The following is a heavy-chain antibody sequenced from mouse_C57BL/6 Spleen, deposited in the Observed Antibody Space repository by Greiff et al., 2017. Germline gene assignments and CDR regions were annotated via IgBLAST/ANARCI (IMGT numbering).Heavy chain of an antibody. CDR2: IDPETGGT. D-gene: IGHD1-1*01. V-gene: IGHV1-15*01. CDR3: TKDGSSLDWFAY. CDR1: GYTFTDYE. Sequence: VKLQQSGAELVRPGASVTLSCKASGYTFTDYEMHWVKQTPVHGLEWIGAIDPETGGTAYNQKFKGKAILTADKSSSTAYMELRSLTSEDSAVYYCTKDGSSLDWFAYWGQGTLVTVSA. J-gene: IGHJ3*01.